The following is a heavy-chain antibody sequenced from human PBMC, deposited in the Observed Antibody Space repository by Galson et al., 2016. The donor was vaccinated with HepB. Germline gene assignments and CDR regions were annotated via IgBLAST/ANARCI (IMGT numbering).Heavy chain of an antibody. Sequence: SLRLSCAASGFAFTNYNMNWVRQAPGKGLEWVSSLSSNSDYIEYADSVRGRFTISRDNAKNALYLQLSSLRVEDTAVYYCAKDVYNNCDFFYYGMDVWGRGTTVTVSS. D-gene: IGHD4-11*01. V-gene: IGHV3-21*01. CDR3: AKDVYNNCDFFYYGMDV. J-gene: IGHJ6*02. CDR1: GFAFTNYN. CDR2: LSSNSDYI.